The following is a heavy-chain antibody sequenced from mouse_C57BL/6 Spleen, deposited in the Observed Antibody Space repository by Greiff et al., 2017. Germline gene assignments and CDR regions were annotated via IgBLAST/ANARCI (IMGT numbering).Heavy chain of an antibody. CDR3: AREAYYGSSYWYFDV. CDR2: ISDGGSYT. J-gene: IGHJ1*03. D-gene: IGHD1-1*01. V-gene: IGHV5-4*01. CDR1: GFTFSSYA. Sequence: EVHLVESGGGLVKPGGSLKLSCAASGFTFSSYAMSWVRQTPEKRLEWVATISDGGSYTYYPDNVKGRFTISRDNAKNNLYLQMSHLKSEDTAMYYCAREAYYGSSYWYFDVWGTGTTVTVSS.